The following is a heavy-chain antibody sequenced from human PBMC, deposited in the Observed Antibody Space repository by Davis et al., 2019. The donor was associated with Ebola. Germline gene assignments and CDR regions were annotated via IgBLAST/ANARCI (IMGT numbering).Heavy chain of an antibody. V-gene: IGHV3-74*01. CDR1: GFTFSSYW. CDR2: INSDGSST. CDR3: ARESPSYYYDSSGYYTAWYFDY. Sequence: PGGSLRLSCAASGFTFSSYWMHWVRQAPGKGLVWVSRINSDGSSTGYADSVKGRFTISRDNAKNTLYLQMNSLRAEDTAVYYCARESPSYYYDSSGYYTAWYFDYWGQGTLVTVSS. D-gene: IGHD3-22*01. J-gene: IGHJ4*02.